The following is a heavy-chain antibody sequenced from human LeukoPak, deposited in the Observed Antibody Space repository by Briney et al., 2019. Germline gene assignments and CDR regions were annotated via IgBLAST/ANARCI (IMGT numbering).Heavy chain of an antibody. Sequence: GGSLRLSCAASGFSFSIYFMNWVRQAPGKGLEWVSSISRTSEYIHYADSVRGRFAISRDNAKNSVYLQMNSLRAEDTAVYFCAGGGDFDYWGQGILITVSA. CDR1: GFSFSIYF. J-gene: IGHJ4*02. CDR3: AGGGDFDY. D-gene: IGHD3-16*01. V-gene: IGHV3-21*01. CDR2: ISRTSEYI.